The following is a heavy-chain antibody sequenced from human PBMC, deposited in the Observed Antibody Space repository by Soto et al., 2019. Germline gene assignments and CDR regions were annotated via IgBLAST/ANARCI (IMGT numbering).Heavy chain of an antibody. J-gene: IGHJ6*02. CDR3: ARDPNDSSAYYHHYYYGMDV. CDR1: GYTFTSYG. D-gene: IGHD3-22*01. CDR2: INAGNGNT. V-gene: IGHV1-3*01. Sequence: ASVKVSCKASGYTFTSYGIHWVRQAPGQRLEWTGWINAGNGNTKYSEKFQGRVTITRDTSASTAYLELSSLRSEDTAVYCCARDPNDSSAYYHHYYYGMDVWGQGTTVTVSS.